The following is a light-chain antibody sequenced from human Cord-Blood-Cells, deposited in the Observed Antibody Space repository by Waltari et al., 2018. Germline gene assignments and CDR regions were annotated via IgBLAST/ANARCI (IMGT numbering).Light chain of an antibody. V-gene: IGLV2-8*01. CDR1: SSDVGGYNY. CDR2: EVS. J-gene: IGLJ1*01. Sequence: QSALTQPPSASGSPGQSVTLPCTGTSSDVGGYNYVSWYQQHPGKAPKLMIYEVSKRPSGVPDRFSGSKSGNTASLTVSGLQAEDEADYYCSSYAGSNNVFGTGTKVTVL. CDR3: SSYAGSNNV.